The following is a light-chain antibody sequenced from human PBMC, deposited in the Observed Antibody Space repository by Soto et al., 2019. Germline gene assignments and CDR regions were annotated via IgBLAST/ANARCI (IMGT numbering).Light chain of an antibody. CDR3: HQRKSFSWT. CDR2: LAS. V-gene: IGKV1-5*03. Sequence: TQSPSTLSSFTGDRVSITCRASHTVSTWLAWYQQKPGQAPKLLIYLASSRAGGVPARFSGSGSGTDFTLTISDLEPDDFAVYYCHQRKSFSWTFGQGTKVDIK. J-gene: IGKJ1*01. CDR1: HTVSTW.